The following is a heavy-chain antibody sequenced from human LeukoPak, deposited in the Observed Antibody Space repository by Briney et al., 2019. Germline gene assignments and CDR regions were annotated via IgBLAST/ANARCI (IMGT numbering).Heavy chain of an antibody. J-gene: IGHJ4*02. CDR2: ISDFNHNT. Sequence: GASVTVSCKASGYTFSNYGISWVRQAPGQGLEWVGWISDFNHNTKYAQKVQGRVTMTTDTSTSTAYMELRSLRSDDTAVYFCARGGYYSETKADYWGQGTLVTVSS. V-gene: IGHV1-18*01. D-gene: IGHD3-22*01. CDR3: ARGGYYSETKADY. CDR1: GYTFSNYG.